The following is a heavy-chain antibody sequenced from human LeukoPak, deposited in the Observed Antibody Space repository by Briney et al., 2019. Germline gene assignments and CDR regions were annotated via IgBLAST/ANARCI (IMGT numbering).Heavy chain of an antibody. D-gene: IGHD3-10*01. J-gene: IGHJ4*02. CDR1: GFTFIRCA. Sequence: PGGSLRLSCSASGFTFIRCAIHSGRQAPGKGLEYVSAISSNGGSTYYADSVKGRFTISRDNSKNTLYLQMSSPRAEDTAVYYCVRDGSGSYYTYYFDFWRQGTLVTVSS. CDR2: ISSNGGST. V-gene: IGHV3-64D*06. CDR3: VRDGSGSYYTYYFDF.